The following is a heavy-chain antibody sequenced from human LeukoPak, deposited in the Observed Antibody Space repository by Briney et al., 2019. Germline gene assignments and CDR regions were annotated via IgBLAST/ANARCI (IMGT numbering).Heavy chain of an antibody. CDR2: LYYGENA. CDR3: ARQLPTAAADTRGYFDY. J-gene: IGHJ4*02. CDR1: GDSISPISSSTYY. V-gene: IGHV4-39*01. D-gene: IGHD6-25*01. Sequence: SETLSLTYTVSGDSISPISSSTYYWGWIRQAPGKGLEWIGSLYYGENAHYNPSLKSRATLSVDTSNNQFSLKLTSVTAADAAVYFCARQLPTAAADTRGYFDYWGQGAVVTVSS.